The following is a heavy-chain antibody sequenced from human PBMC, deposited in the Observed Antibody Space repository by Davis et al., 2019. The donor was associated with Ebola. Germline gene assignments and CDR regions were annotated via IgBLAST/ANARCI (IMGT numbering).Heavy chain of an antibody. Sequence: AASVKVSCKASGGTFSSYAISWVRQAPGQGLEWMGWINPHNGNTNYAQNVQGRVTMTTGTSTSTAYMEVGILRSDDTAVYYCARAQFPTTSDHWGQGTLVTVSS. V-gene: IGHV1-18*01. CDR2: INPHNGNT. D-gene: IGHD1-1*01. J-gene: IGHJ4*02. CDR1: GGTFSSYA. CDR3: ARAQFPTTSDH.